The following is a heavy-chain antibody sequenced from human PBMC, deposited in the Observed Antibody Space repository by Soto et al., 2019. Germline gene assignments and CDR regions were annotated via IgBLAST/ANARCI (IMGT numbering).Heavy chain of an antibody. V-gene: IGHV4-31*03. Sequence: TLSLTCTVSGGSISSGGYYWSWIRQHPGKGLEWIGYIYYSGSTYYNPSLKSRVTISVDTSKSQFSLKLSSVTAADTAVYYCARDQYYDSSGYYSGFDIWGQGTMVTVSS. D-gene: IGHD3-22*01. CDR1: GGSISSGGYY. CDR3: ARDQYYDSSGYYSGFDI. CDR2: IYYSGST. J-gene: IGHJ3*02.